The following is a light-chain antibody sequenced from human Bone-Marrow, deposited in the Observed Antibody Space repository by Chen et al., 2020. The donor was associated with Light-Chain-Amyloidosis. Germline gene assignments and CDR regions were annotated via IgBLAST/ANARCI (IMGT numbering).Light chain of an antibody. CDR2: STI. V-gene: IGLV8-61*01. J-gene: IGLJ3*02. CDR1: SGSVSTNYY. Sequence: QTVVTQEPSFSVSPGGTVTLTCGLSSGSVSTNYYPAWYQQTPGQAPRTLIYSTITRSSGVPDRFSGSILGNKAALTITGAQADDESDYYCVLYVGSGIWVFGGGTKLTVL. CDR3: VLYVGSGIWV.